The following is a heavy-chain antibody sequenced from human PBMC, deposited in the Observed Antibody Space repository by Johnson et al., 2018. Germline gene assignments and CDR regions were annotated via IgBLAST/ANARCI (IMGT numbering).Heavy chain of an antibody. Sequence: QVQLVESGGGVVQPGRSLRLSCAASGFTFSGFAMHWVRQAPGKGLEWVAMISFDGVDEFYADSVRGRFTVSRANAKGSLYLEMYSLSAEDTAGYFCAGGESRGDRGDYRWCRHWGQGTLVTVSS. CDR2: ISFDGVDE. CDR3: AGGESRGDRGDYRWCRH. D-gene: IGHD4-17*01. J-gene: IGHJ1*01. V-gene: IGHV3-30-3*01. CDR1: GFTFSGFA.